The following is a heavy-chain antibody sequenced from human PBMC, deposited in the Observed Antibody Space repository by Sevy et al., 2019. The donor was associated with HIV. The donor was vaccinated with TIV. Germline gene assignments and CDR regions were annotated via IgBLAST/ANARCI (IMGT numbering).Heavy chain of an antibody. CDR3: ARDRSSSWINYYFDY. Sequence: GGSLRLSCAASGFTFSSHAIHWVRQAPGKGLEWVAVISYDGSKKYYADSVKGRFTISRDNSKNTLYLQMNSLRVEDTAVYYCARDRSSSWINYYFDYWGQGTLVTVSS. D-gene: IGHD2-2*01. CDR2: ISYDGSKK. V-gene: IGHV3-30*04. J-gene: IGHJ4*02. CDR1: GFTFSSHA.